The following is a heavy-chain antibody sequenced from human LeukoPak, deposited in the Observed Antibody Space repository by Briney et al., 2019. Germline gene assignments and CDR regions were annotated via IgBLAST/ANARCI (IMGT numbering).Heavy chain of an antibody. CDR3: ARDRTVTTGWFDP. J-gene: IGHJ5*02. CDR2: IYSGGTT. CDR1: GFTVSNNY. Sequence: GGSLRLSCAASGFTVSNNYMTWVRQVPGKGLEWVSLIYSGGTTYYADSVKGRFTISRDNSKNTLYLQVNSLRAEDTAVYYCARDRTVTTGWFDPRGQGTLVTVSS. V-gene: IGHV3-53*01. D-gene: IGHD4-17*01.